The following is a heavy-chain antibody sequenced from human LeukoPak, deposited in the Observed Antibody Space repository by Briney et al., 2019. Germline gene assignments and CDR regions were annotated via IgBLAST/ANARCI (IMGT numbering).Heavy chain of an antibody. J-gene: IGHJ4*02. CDR3: GGFKSGTYYFDN. V-gene: IGHV4-38-2*01. D-gene: IGHD1-26*01. CDR1: DYSVSSDYS. Sequence: SETLSLTCAVSDYSVSSDYSWAWIRQPPGKGLEWIGSIYHSGNNYYNPSLKSRVTMSPDTSNNQISLNLTSVTASDTAAYFCGGFKSGTYYFDNWGQGTLVTVSS. CDR2: IYHSGNN.